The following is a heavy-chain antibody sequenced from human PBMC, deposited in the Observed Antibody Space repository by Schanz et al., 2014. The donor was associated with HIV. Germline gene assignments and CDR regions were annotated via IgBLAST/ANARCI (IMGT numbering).Heavy chain of an antibody. CDR1: GFTFSTYA. Sequence: VQLVESGGGLVQPGGSLRLSCAASGFTFSTYAMHWVRQAPGKGLEWVAIISHDGSYEYQADSVKGRFTISRDNSKNRVYLXXXSLRPEDTATYYCAKDFMDSSGWVYRLDPWGQGTLVTVS. CDR2: ISHDGSYE. J-gene: IGHJ5*02. D-gene: IGHD6-19*01. V-gene: IGHV3-30*18. CDR3: AKDFMDSSGWVYRLDP.